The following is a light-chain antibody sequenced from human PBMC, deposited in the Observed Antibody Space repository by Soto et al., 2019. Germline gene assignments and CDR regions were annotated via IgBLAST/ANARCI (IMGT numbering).Light chain of an antibody. J-gene: IGKJ5*01. CDR2: AAS. CDR1: ESIARH. CDR3: QQPYSTISIT. Sequence: DIQMTQSPSSLSASVGDRVTITCRASESIARHLNWYQQKPGKAPKLLIYAASSLQNGVPSRFRGGGSGTDFTLPTINMQPEDFATYYCQQPYSTISITFGQGTRLEIK. V-gene: IGKV1-39*01.